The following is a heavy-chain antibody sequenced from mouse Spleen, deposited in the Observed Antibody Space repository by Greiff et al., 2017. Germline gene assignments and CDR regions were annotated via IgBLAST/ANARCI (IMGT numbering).Heavy chain of an antibody. CDR3: ARTFNPYWYFDV. V-gene: IGHV5-9*01. CDR2: ISSGGGST. J-gene: IGHJ1*01. D-gene: IGHD6-1*01. CDR1: GFTFSSYY. Sequence: VMLVESGGGLVKLGGSLKLSCAASGFTFSSYYMSWVRQTPEKRLEWVATISSGGGSTYYPDSVKGRFTISRDNAKNTLYLQMSSLNSEDTAVYYCARTFNPYWYFDVWGAGTTVTVSS.